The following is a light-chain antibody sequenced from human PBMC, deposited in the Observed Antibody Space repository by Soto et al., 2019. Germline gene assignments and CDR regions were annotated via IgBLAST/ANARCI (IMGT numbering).Light chain of an antibody. CDR2: LSS. CDR3: MQALQTPFT. CDR1: QSLLHNNGYNY. J-gene: IGKJ3*01. V-gene: IGKV2-28*01. Sequence: EIVMTQSPLSLPVTPGEPASISCRSSQSLLHNNGYNYLDWYLQKPGQSPQLRIYLSSNRASGVPDRFSASGSGTDFTLAISRVEAEDVGVYYCMQALQTPFTFGPGTKVDI.